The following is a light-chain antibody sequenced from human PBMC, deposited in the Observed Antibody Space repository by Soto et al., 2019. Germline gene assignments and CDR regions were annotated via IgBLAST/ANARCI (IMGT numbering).Light chain of an antibody. CDR2: KAS. CDR3: QQDNSYPWT. CDR1: QSISSW. J-gene: IGKJ1*01. V-gene: IGKV1-5*03. Sequence: DDQMTQSPSTLSASVGDRVTITCRTSQSISSWLAWYQQKPWKAPKLLIYKASTLESGVPSNFSGSGSGTEFTLAISGLQPEDVANSYGQQDNSYPWTFGHGTKVDVK.